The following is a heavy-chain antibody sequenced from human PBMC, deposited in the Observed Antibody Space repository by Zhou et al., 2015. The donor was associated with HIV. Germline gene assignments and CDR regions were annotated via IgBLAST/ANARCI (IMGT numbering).Heavy chain of an antibody. D-gene: IGHD3-10*01. CDR1: GGTFSSYA. Sequence: QVQLVQSGAEVKKPGSSVKVSCKASGGTFSSYAISWVRQAPGQGLEWMGGIIPIFGTANYAQKFQGRVTITADESTSTAYMELSSLRSEDTAVYYCARDSGDYYGSGSYYKPDAFDIWGQGTMVTVSS. CDR2: IIPIFGTA. V-gene: IGHV1-69*01. J-gene: IGHJ3*02. CDR3: ARDSGDYYGSGSYYKPDAFDI.